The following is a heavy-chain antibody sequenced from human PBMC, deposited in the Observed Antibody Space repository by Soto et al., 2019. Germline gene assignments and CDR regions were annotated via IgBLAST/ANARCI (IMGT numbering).Heavy chain of an antibody. V-gene: IGHV4-31*03. CDR1: GGSISSGDYY. CDR3: ARDPRGVATTFYSGMDV. J-gene: IGHJ6*02. CDR2: IFYTGIS. D-gene: IGHD3-3*01. Sequence: QVQLQESGPGLVKPSQTLSLTYTVSGGSISSGDYYWSWIRQYPGKGLEWIGYIFYTGISYYKPSLMSRATISLDTSNNQFSLKLTSATAAGAAVYYCARDPRGVATTFYSGMDVWGQGTTVTVSS.